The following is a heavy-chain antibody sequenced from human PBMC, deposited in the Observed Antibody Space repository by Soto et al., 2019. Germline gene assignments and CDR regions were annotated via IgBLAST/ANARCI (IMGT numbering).Heavy chain of an antibody. Sequence: GGSLRIPCAASGCTFSSYDMHWVRQAAGKGLEWLSAIGTAGDTYYPGSVKGRFTISRENAKNSLYLQMNSRRAWDTAVYYGGRGPSENCSGGNCYRDGVFDIWGPGTMVTVSS. V-gene: IGHV3-13*01. CDR3: GRGPSENCSGGNCYRDGVFDI. CDR2: IGTAGDT. D-gene: IGHD2-15*01. J-gene: IGHJ3*02. CDR1: GCTFSSYD.